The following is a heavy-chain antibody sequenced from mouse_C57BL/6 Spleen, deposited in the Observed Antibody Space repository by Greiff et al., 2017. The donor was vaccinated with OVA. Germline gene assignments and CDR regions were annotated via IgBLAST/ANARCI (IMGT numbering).Heavy chain of an antibody. CDR2: ISSGSSTI. CDR3: AREDGSLFDY. D-gene: IGHD1-1*02. CDR1: GFTFSDYG. Sequence: DVMLVESGGGLVKPGGSLKLSCAASGFTFSDYGMHWVRQAPEKGLEWVAYISSGSSTIYYADTVKGRFTFSRDNAKNTLFLQMTSLRSEDTAMYYCAREDGSLFDYWGQGTTLTVSS. V-gene: IGHV5-17*01. J-gene: IGHJ2*01.